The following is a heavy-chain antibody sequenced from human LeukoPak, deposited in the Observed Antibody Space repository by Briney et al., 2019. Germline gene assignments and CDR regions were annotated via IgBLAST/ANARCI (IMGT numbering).Heavy chain of an antibody. D-gene: IGHD5-18*01. CDR2: IRYDGSNK. V-gene: IGHV3-30*02. CDR3: AKDKRYSYGIFDY. Sequence: GGSLRLSCAASGFTFSSYGMHWVRQAPGKGLEWVAFIRYDGSNKYYADSVMGRFTISRDNSKNTLYLQMNSLRAEDTAVYYCAKDKRYSYGIFDYWGQGTLVTVSS. J-gene: IGHJ4*02. CDR1: GFTFSSYG.